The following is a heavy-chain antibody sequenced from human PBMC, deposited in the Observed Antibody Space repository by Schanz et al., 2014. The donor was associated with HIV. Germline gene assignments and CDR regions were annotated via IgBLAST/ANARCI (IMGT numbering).Heavy chain of an antibody. J-gene: IGHJ4*02. D-gene: IGHD5-12*01. CDR1: GFTFRSYG. CDR3: ARVPRWLQPHFDY. CDR2: ISYDGSNK. V-gene: IGHV3-33*05. Sequence: VQILESGGGLVQSGGSLRLSCVASGFTFRSYGMHWVRQAPGKGLEWVAVISYDGSNKYYADSVKGRFTISKDNSKNTLYLQMNSLRAQDTAVYYCARVPRWLQPHFDYWGQGILVTVSS.